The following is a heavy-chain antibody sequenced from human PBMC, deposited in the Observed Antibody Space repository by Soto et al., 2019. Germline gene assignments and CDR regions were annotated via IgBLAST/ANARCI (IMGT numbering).Heavy chain of an antibody. CDR3: AHTLDWGEGRFDY. D-gene: IGHD7-27*01. V-gene: IGHV2-5*02. CDR2: IYWDDDK. CDR1: GFSLSSVGVG. J-gene: IGHJ4*02. Sequence: QITLKESGPTLVKPTQTLTLTCSFSGFSLSSVGVGVGWIRQPPGKALEWLALIYWDDDKRYSPSLKSRLTISNDTSKNQVVITMTNSDPVDTATYYCAHTLDWGEGRFDYWGQGTLVTVSS.